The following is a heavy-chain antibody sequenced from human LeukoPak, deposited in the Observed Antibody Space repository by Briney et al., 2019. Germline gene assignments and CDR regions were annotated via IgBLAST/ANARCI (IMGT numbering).Heavy chain of an antibody. Sequence: GSSVKVSCKASGGTFSSYAISWVRQAPGQGLEWMGGIIPIFGAANYAQKFQGRVTITTDESTSTAYMELSSLRSEDTAVYYCARVSESGARRGVPAAIGDYYYMDVWGKGTTVTVSS. CDR1: GGTFSSYA. V-gene: IGHV1-69*05. CDR2: IIPIFGAA. J-gene: IGHJ6*03. CDR3: ARVSESGARRGVPAAIGDYYYMDV. D-gene: IGHD2-2*01.